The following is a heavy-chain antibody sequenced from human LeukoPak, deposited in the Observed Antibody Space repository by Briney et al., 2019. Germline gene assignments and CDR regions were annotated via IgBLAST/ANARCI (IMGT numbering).Heavy chain of an antibody. CDR1: VFSPRSFA. CDR3: ARDLGGLGNY. V-gene: IGHV3-33*01. D-gene: IGHD7-27*01. CDR2: IWSDGSNQ. J-gene: IGHJ4*02. Sequence: RSLRLSCGPPVFSPRSFATHWGRPTPDKGLGCVAVIWSDGSNQYYEQCVRGRFTISRDNSKNTLYLQMNSLRAEDTAVYHCARDLGGLGNYWGEGALLAVSS.